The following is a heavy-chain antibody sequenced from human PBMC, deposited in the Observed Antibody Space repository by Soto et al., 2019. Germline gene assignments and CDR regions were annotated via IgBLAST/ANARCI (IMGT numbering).Heavy chain of an antibody. D-gene: IGHD2-21*02. CDR3: ARFPRDFCGGDCSSEN. CDR1: GFIFGSYG. J-gene: IGHJ4*02. Sequence: PGGSLRLSCTASGFIFGSYGMHWVRQAPGKGLEWVALISYDGTNKYYPDSVKGRFTISRDNPKNTLYLQMNSLRAEDTAVYYCARFPRDFCGGDCSSENWGQGTQVTVSS. CDR2: ISYDGTNK. V-gene: IGHV3-30*03.